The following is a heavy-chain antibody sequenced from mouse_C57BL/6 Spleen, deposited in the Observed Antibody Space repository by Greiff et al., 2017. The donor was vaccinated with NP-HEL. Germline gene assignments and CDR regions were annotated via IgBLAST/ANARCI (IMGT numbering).Heavy chain of an antibody. CDR1: GFTFSDYG. Sequence: EVMLVESGGGLVKPGGSLKLSCAASGFTFSDYGMHWVRQAPEKGLEWVAYISSGSSTIYYADTVKGRFTISRDNAKNTLFLQMTSLRSEDTAMYYCARTLYYYGSSSLFDYWGQGTTLTVSS. CDR3: ARTLYYYGSSSLFDY. D-gene: IGHD1-1*01. CDR2: ISSGSSTI. J-gene: IGHJ2*01. V-gene: IGHV5-17*01.